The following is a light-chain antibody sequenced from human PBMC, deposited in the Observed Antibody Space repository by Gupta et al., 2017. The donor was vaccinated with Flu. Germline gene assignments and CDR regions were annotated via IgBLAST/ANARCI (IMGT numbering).Light chain of an antibody. CDR2: EVS. CDR3: SSYAGNFNLV. J-gene: IGLJ3*02. Sequence: QSALTQPPSASGSPGQSVTIPCTGTSSDIGGYNYVSWYQQHPGKVPKLMIYEVSRRPSGVPDRFSGSKSDNTASLTVSGLQAEDEADYYCSSYAGNFNLVFGGGTKLTVL. V-gene: IGLV2-8*01. CDR1: SSDIGGYNY.